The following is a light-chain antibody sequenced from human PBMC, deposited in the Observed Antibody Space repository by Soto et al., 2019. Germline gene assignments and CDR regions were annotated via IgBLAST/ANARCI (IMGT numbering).Light chain of an antibody. J-gene: IGLJ1*01. CDR1: SSNIGSNF. V-gene: IGLV1-47*01. Sequence: QAVVTQPPSASGTPGQRVTISCSGSSSNIGSNFVYWYQQLPGTAPKVLISRNNQRPSGVPDRFSGSKSGTSASLVISGLRSEDEADYYCAAWDDSLSGLYVFGTGTKLTVL. CDR3: AAWDDSLSGLYV. CDR2: RNN.